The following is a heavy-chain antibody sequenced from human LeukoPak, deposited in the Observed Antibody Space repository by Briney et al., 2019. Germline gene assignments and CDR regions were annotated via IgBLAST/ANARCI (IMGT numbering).Heavy chain of an antibody. CDR2: INPNSGGT. D-gene: IGHD7-27*01. J-gene: IGHJ6*02. CDR1: GYTFTGYY. CDR3: ARAAFWGSNSHYYGMDV. V-gene: IGHV1-2*04. Sequence: ASVKVSCKASGYTFTGYYMHWVRQAPGQGLEWMGWINPNSGGTNYAQKFQGWVTMTRDTSISTAYMELSRLRSDDTAVYYCARAAFWGSNSHYYGMDVWDQGTTVTVSS.